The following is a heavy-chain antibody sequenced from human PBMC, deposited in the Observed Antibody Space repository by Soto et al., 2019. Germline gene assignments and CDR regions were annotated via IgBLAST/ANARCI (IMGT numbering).Heavy chain of an antibody. Sequence: GASVKVSCKASGYTFTSYYMHWVRRAPGQGLEWMGIIIPSGGSTNYAQKFQGRVTITADESTSTAYMELSSLRSEDTAVYYCARGWYSSPAKFDYWGQGTLVTVSS. J-gene: IGHJ4*02. V-gene: IGHV1-46*01. D-gene: IGHD6-19*01. CDR3: ARGWYSSPAKFDY. CDR2: IIPSGGST. CDR1: GYTFTSYY.